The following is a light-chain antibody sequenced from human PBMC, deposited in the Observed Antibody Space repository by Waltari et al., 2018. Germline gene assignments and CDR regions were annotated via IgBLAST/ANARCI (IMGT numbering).Light chain of an antibody. CDR3: SAWDSSLSALV. CDR1: SHNVVNQG. J-gene: IGLJ2*01. V-gene: IGLV10-54*01. Sequence: QAGLTQPPSLSEDLGQTATLTCTGSSHNVVNQGAAWLQQPQGHPPRLLSYRNNNRPSGISDRLYASRSGNTASLTITGLQPEDEADYYCSAWDSSLSALVFGGGTRLTVL. CDR2: RNN.